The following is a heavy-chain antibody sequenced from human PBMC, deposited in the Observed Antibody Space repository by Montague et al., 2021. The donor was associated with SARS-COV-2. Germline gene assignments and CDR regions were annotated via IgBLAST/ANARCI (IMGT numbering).Heavy chain of an antibody. CDR3: ARVPLYFEGFDS. V-gene: IGHV4-34*01. CDR1: GGSISNNY. J-gene: IGHJ4*02. D-gene: IGHD3-9*01. CDR2: VNHSGGT. Sequence: SETLSLTCTVLGGSISNNYYNWVCLPPGKGMEWVGEVNHSGGTTHYNTSLTGRVKISVDRSSNQMSLNLESVTAADTAVYYCARVPLYFEGFDSWGPGILVAVSS.